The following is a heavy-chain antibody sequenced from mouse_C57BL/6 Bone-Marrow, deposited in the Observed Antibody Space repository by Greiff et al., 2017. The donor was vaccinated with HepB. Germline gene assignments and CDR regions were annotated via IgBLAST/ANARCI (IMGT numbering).Heavy chain of an antibody. V-gene: IGHV2-6-1*01. Sequence: QVQLQQSGPGLVAPSQSLSITCTVSGFSLTSYGVHWVRQPPGKGLEWLVVIWSDGSTTYNSALKSRLSISKDNSKSQVFLKMNSLQTDDTAMYYCARHEDSSGRFAYWGQGTLVTVSA. J-gene: IGHJ3*01. CDR1: GFSLTSYG. D-gene: IGHD3-2*02. CDR2: IWSDGST. CDR3: ARHEDSSGRFAY.